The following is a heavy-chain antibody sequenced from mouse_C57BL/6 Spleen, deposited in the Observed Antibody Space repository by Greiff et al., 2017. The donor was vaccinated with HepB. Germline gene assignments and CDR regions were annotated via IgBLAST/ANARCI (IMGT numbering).Heavy chain of an antibody. Sequence: EVQGVESGGGLVQPGGSLKLSCAASGFTFSDYYMYWVRQTPEKRLEWVAYISNGGGSTYYPDTVKGRFTISRDNAKNTLYLQMSRLKSEDTAMYYCARHDYDPSYYAMDYWGQGTSVTVSS. D-gene: IGHD2-4*01. CDR1: GFTFSDYY. CDR3: ARHDYDPSYYAMDY. CDR2: ISNGGGST. V-gene: IGHV5-12*01. J-gene: IGHJ4*01.